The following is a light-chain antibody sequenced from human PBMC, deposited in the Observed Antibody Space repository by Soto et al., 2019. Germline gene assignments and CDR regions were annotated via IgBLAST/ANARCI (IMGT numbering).Light chain of an antibody. J-gene: IGLJ2*01. CDR2: DVS. Sequence: QSALTQPASVSGSPGQSITISCTGTSSDVGGYNYVSWYQQHPGKAPKLMIYDVSNRPSGVSNRFSGSKSGNTASLTISGLQAEDEADYYCSSYPSSSTLMVFGGGTKVTVL. V-gene: IGLV2-14*01. CDR3: SSYPSSSTLMV. CDR1: SSDVGGYNY.